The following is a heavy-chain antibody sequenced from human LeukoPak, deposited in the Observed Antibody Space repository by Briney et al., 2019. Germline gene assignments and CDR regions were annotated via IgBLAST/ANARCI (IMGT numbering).Heavy chain of an antibody. CDR1: GFTFSSYW. Sequence: GGSLRLSCAASGFTFSSYWMHWVRQGPGKGLVWVSHINSAGSDTSFADSVKGRFTNSRDNAKNMLYLQMNSLRAEDTAVYYCARDPPGEGIDYWGQGTLVTVSS. V-gene: IGHV3-74*01. J-gene: IGHJ4*02. CDR3: ARDPPGEGIDY. D-gene: IGHD3-10*01. CDR2: INSAGSDT.